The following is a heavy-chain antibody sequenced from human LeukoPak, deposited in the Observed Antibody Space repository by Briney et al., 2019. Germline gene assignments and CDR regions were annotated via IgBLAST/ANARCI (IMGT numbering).Heavy chain of an antibody. CDR3: AKDMGPLPTLPDY. D-gene: IGHD3-16*01. CDR1: GFTFDDYA. J-gene: IGHJ4*02. V-gene: IGHV3-9*03. Sequence: PGRSLRLSCAASGFTFDDYAMHWVRQAPGKGLEWVSGISWNSGSIGYADSVKGRFTISRDNAKNSLYLQMNSLRAEDMALYYCAKDMGPLPTLPDYWGQGTLVTVSS. CDR2: ISWNSGSI.